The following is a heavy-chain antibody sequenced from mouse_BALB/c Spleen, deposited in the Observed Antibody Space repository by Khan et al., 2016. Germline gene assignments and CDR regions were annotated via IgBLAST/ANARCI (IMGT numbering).Heavy chain of an antibody. D-gene: IGHD1-1*01. CDR3: ARYDGSSDERGMDS. J-gene: IGHJ4*01. CDR2: IRYSGGT. CDR1: GDSITSGY. V-gene: IGHV3-8*02. Sequence: EVQLQESGPSLVKPSQTLSLTCSVTGDSITSGYWNWIRKFPGNKLEYMGYIRYSGGTYNNPSLKSRISITRHTSKNQYYLQLNSETTVDTGTYCWARYDGSSDERGMDSGGQGLAVTVCS.